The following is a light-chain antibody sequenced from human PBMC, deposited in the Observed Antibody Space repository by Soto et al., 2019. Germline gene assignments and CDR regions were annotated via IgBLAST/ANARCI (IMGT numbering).Light chain of an antibody. J-gene: IGKJ3*01. CDR1: QNVLYSSNNKNY. CDR2: WAS. CDR3: QQYYGSPFT. Sequence: DIVMTQSPDSLAVSLGERATINCKSSQNVLYSSNNKNYLAWYQQKPRQPPKLLIYWASTRESGVPDRFSGSGFGTDFTLTISSLQAEDVAVYYCQQYYGSPFTFGPGTKVEIK. V-gene: IGKV4-1*01.